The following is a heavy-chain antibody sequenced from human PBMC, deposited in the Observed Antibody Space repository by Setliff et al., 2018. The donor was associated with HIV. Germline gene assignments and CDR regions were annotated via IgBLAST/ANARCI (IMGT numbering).Heavy chain of an antibody. Sequence: HPGGSLRLSCAASGFPFSGSAISWVRRASGKGLEWVGRIKPQPSNYATADGASREGRFTISRDDSRSRAYLQFSSLKVEDTAVYFCAASADCDCATSSCTNWFDHWGQGTLVTVSS. CDR2: IKPQPSNYAT. CDR1: GFPFSGSA. V-gene: IGHV3-73*01. CDR3: AASADCDCATSSCTNWFDH. D-gene: IGHD2-2*01. J-gene: IGHJ5*02.